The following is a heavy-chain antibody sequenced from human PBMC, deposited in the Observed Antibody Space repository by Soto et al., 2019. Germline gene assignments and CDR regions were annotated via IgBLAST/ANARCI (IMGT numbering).Heavy chain of an antibody. Sequence: QVQLQESGPGLVKPSQTLSLTCTVSGGSISSGGYYWSWIRQHPGKGLEWIGYIYYSGSTYYNPSLKSRVTISVDASKIQFSLKLSSVTAADTAVYYCARDGPYCSGGSCSLGSYGMDVWGQGTTVTVSS. D-gene: IGHD2-15*01. V-gene: IGHV4-31*03. J-gene: IGHJ6*02. CDR1: GGSISSGGYY. CDR3: ARDGPYCSGGSCSLGSYGMDV. CDR2: IYYSGST.